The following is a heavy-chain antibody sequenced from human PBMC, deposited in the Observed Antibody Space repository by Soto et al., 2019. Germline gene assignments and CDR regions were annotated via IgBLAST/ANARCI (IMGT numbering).Heavy chain of an antibody. Sequence: PPETLSLTCAVYGGSFSGYYWSWIRQPPGKGLEWIGEINHSGSTNYNPSLKSRVTISVDTSKNQFSLKLSSVTAADTAVYYCARGLRRHLDYWGQGTLVTVSS. CDR2: INHSGST. V-gene: IGHV4-34*01. D-gene: IGHD6-25*01. J-gene: IGHJ4*02. CDR3: ARGLRRHLDY. CDR1: GGSFSGYY.